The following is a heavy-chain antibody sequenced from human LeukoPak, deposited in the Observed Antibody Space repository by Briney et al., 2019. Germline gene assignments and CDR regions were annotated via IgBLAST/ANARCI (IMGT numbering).Heavy chain of an antibody. CDR2: IQYDGSNK. J-gene: IGHJ4*02. D-gene: IGHD3-10*01. CDR1: GFTFSNYG. V-gene: IGHV3-30*02. CDR3: AKDHYGYDY. Sequence: GGSLRLSCAASGFTFSNYGMHWVRQAPGKGLEWVAFIQYDGSNKYYADSVKGRFTISRDNSKNTLYLQMNSLRAEDTAVYYCAKDHYGYDYWGQGTLVTVSS.